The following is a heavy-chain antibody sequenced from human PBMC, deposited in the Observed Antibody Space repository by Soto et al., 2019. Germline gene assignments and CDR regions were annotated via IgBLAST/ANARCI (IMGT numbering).Heavy chain of an antibody. V-gene: IGHV3-33*01. J-gene: IGHJ6*02. Sequence: QVQLVESGGGVVQPGRSLRLSCAASGFTFSGYGMHWVRQAPGKGLEWVAVIWYDGSNKYYADSVKGRFTISRDNSKNTLYLQMNSLRAEDTAVYYCARGMGNYYYGMDVWGQGTTVTV. CDR2: IWYDGSNK. CDR3: ARGMGNYYYGMDV. CDR1: GFTFSGYG.